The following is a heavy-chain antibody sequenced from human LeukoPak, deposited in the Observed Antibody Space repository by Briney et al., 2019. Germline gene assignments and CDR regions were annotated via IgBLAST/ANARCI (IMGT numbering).Heavy chain of an antibody. CDR3: ARVWAVAGTFDY. CDR1: GGSISSGAYS. J-gene: IGHJ4*02. V-gene: IGHV4-30-2*01. D-gene: IGHD6-19*01. Sequence: PSETLSLTCAVSGGSISSGAYSWTWIRQPPGKGLEWIGYIYHSGSTSYNPSLESRVTISVDKSKNQFSLNLTSVTAADTAVYYCARVWAVAGTFDYWGQGTLVTVSS. CDR2: IYHSGST.